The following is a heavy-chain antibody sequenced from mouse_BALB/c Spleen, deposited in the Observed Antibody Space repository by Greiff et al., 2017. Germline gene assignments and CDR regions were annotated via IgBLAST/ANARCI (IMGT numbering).Heavy chain of an antibody. CDR3: AKYYYAMDY. CDR2: ISYSGST. CDR1: GYSITSDYA. J-gene: IGHJ4*01. V-gene: IGHV3-2*02. Sequence: ESGPGLVKPSQSLSLTCTVTGYSITSDYAWNWIRQFPGNKLEWMGYISYSGSTSYNPSLKSRISITRDTSKNQFFLQLNSVTTEDTATYYCAKYYYAMDYWGQGTSVTVSS.